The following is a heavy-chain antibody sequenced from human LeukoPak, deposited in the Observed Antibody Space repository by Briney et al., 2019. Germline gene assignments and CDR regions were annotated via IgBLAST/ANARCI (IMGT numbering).Heavy chain of an antibody. Sequence: SETLSLTCTDSGGSIISSDFHWAWIRQPPGKGLEWIGNIHWRGSTYYSPSLESRVTISVDTSKNQFSLELRSVTAADTAVYYCARHLPHSTGNKRGPDYWGQGTLVTVSS. CDR1: GGSIISSDFH. CDR3: ARHLPHSTGNKRGPDY. CDR2: IHWRGST. D-gene: IGHD6-19*01. V-gene: IGHV4-39*01. J-gene: IGHJ4*02.